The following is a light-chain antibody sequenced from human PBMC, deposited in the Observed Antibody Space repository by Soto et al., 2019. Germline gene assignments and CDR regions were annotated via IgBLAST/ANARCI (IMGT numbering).Light chain of an antibody. CDR3: HQRSNWPPDT. V-gene: IGKV3-11*01. J-gene: IGKJ5*01. Sequence: EIVLTQSPDTLSLSPGEGASLSCRASQSVHTFLAWYQQQPCQAPRLLIYGASTRATGVPARFSGSGSGTDFTPTISSLEPEDFAVYYCHQRSNWPPDTFGQGTRLEIK. CDR1: QSVHTF. CDR2: GAS.